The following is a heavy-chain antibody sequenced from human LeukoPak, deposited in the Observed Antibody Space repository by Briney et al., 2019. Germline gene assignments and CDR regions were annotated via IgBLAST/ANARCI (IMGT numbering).Heavy chain of an antibody. J-gene: IGHJ6*03. Sequence: GGSLRLSCAASGFTFSSYEMNWVRQAPGKGLEWVSSISSSTNYIYYADSVKGRFTISRDNANNSLYLQMNSLRAEDTAVYYCAKGRGWEASYYYYYMDVWGKGTTVTISS. D-gene: IGHD1-26*01. CDR2: ISSSTNYI. CDR3: AKGRGWEASYYYYYMDV. V-gene: IGHV3-21*01. CDR1: GFTFSSYE.